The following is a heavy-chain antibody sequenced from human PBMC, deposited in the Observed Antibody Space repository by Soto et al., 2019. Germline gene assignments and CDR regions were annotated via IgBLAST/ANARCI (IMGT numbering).Heavy chain of an antibody. CDR1: GYTFTSYY. D-gene: IGHD3-9*01. J-gene: IGHJ3*02. CDR3: ARDIYYDILTGLGGGHDAFDI. Sequence: ASVKVSCKASGYTFTSYYMHWVRQAPGQGLEWMGIINPSGGSTSYAQKFQGRVTMTRDTSTSTVYMGLSSLRSEDTAVYYCARDIYYDILTGLGGGHDAFDIWGQGTMVTVSS. V-gene: IGHV1-46*01. CDR2: INPSGGST.